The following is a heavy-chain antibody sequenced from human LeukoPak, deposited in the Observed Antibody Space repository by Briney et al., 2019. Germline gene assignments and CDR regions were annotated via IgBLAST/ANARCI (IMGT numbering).Heavy chain of an antibody. V-gene: IGHV4-39*07. CDR3: ASARWDY. Sequence: PSETLSLTCTVSGGSISTSNYYWGWIRQPPGKGLEWIGEIYHSGSTNYNPSLKSRVTISVDKSKNQFSLKLSSVTAADTAVYYCASARWDYWGQGTLVTVSS. D-gene: IGHD5-24*01. CDR1: GGSISTSNYY. CDR2: IYHSGST. J-gene: IGHJ4*02.